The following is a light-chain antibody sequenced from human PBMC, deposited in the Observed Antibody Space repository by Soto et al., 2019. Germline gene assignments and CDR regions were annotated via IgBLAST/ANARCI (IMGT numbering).Light chain of an antibody. CDR2: DVS. CDR3: SSYTTSNTRQIV. Sequence: VLTQPASVSGSPGQSITISCTGTSSDVGGYNYVSWYQHHPGKAPKLIIYDVSNRPSGVSIRFSGSKSDNTASLTISGLQPEDEADYHCSSYTTSNTRQIVFGTGTKVTVL. V-gene: IGLV2-14*03. J-gene: IGLJ1*01. CDR1: SSDVGGYNY.